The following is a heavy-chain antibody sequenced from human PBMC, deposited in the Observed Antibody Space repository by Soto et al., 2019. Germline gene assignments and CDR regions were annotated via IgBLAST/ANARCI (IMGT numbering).Heavy chain of an antibody. CDR3: AKSLFGGPDI. Sequence: AGGSLSLSCAASRFTFSTYAMSWVRQAPGKGLEWVSGISGGGGDTSYADSVRGRFTCSRDNSKNTLYLQMNSLRAEDTALYYCAKSLFGGPDIWGQGTMVTVSS. D-gene: IGHD2-15*01. V-gene: IGHV3-23*01. CDR1: RFTFSTYA. CDR2: ISGGGGDT. J-gene: IGHJ3*02.